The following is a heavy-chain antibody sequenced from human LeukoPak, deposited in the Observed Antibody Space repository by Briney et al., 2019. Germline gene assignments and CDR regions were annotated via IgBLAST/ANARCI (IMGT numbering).Heavy chain of an antibody. CDR3: ASLSYYYDSSGYYPPYYYYGMDV. J-gene: IGHJ6*02. Sequence: GGSLRPSCEPPGSPFGGIAWNWAGKPQGKGLEWGEFILRVGVKTYYPDSVRGRFTISRGNSKNTLYLQMNSLRAEDTAVYYCASLSYYYDSSGYYPPYYYYGMDVWGQGTRSPSP. CDR1: GSPFGGIA. D-gene: IGHD3-22*01. CDR2: ILRVGVKT. V-gene: IGHV3-30*02.